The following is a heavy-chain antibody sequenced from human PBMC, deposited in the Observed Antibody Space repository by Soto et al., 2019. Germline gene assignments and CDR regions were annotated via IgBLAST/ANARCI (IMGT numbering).Heavy chain of an antibody. CDR1: GFTFSSYA. Sequence: GGSLRLSCAASGFTFSSYAMHWVRQAPGKGLEWVAVISYDGSNKYYADSVKGRFTISRDNSKNTLYLQMNSLRAEDTAVYYCARDDYYDSSGYYYTAFDYWGQGTLVTVS. J-gene: IGHJ4*02. V-gene: IGHV3-30-3*01. CDR3: ARDDYYDSSGYYYTAFDY. CDR2: ISYDGSNK. D-gene: IGHD3-22*01.